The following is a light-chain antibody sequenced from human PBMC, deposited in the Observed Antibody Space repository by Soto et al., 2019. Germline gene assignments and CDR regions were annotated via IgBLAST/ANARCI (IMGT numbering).Light chain of an antibody. V-gene: IGKV1-5*03. J-gene: IGKJ4*01. CDR3: QQYNSYLT. CDR1: QSISSR. CDR2: QAS. Sequence: DIQMTQSPSTLSASVGGRVTITCRASQSISSRLAWYQQKPGKAPKLLIYQASNLESGVPSRFSGSGSGTEFTLTISSLQPDDFATYYCQQYNSYLTFGGGTKVDIK.